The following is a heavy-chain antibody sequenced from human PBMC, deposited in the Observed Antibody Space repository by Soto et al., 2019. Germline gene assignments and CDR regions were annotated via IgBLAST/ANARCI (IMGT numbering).Heavy chain of an antibody. CDR1: GVSISSHGYF. V-gene: IGHV4-39*01. Sequence: QLQLQESGPGLVQPSETLSLTCTVSGVSISSHGYFWGWIRQPPGTGLVWIGMISYSGSTYYSPSLMSRVPLAADTSTNQLSMRLSSVTAADTAVFQCMTYNSGWKYWVQGTVVTVSS. CDR2: ISYSGST. J-gene: IGHJ4*02. CDR3: MTYNSGWKY. D-gene: IGHD5-12*01.